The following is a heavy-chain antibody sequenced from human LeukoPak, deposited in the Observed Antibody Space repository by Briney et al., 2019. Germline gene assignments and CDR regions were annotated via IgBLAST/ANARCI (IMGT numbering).Heavy chain of an antibody. D-gene: IGHD3-3*01. V-gene: IGHV4-59*01. Sequence: SETLSLTCTVCGGSLSSYYWSWIRQPPGKGLEWIGYIYYSGSTNYNPSLKSRVTISVDTSKNQFSLKLSSVTAADTAVYYCARGDRITIFGVPPGAFDIWGQGTMVTVSS. CDR2: IYYSGST. J-gene: IGHJ3*02. CDR1: GGSLSSYY. CDR3: ARGDRITIFGVPPGAFDI.